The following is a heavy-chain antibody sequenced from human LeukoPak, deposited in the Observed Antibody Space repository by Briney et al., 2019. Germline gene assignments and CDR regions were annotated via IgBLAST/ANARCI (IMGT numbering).Heavy chain of an antibody. J-gene: IGHJ4*02. V-gene: IGHV3-23*01. D-gene: IGHD1-26*01. CDR2: FSGSGTST. CDR3: AKGLLYFFDY. CDR1: GFTFSSYG. Sequence: GGSLRLSCAASGFTFSSYGLSWVRQAPGKGLEWVSGFSGSGTSTYYADSVKGRFTISRDNSKNTLYLEMNSLRAEDTAIYYCAKGLLYFFDYWGQGTPVTAS.